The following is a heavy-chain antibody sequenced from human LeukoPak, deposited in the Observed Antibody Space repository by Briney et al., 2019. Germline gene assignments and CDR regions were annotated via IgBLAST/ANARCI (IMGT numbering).Heavy chain of an antibody. CDR2: ISSLSAI. V-gene: IGHV3-48*02. CDR3: VRDWSRGYFDY. D-gene: IGHD3-3*01. Sequence: GGSLRFSCAASGFSFSSYSMNWVRQAPGKGLQWVSYISSLSAIYYTDSVKGRFTISRDNAQNSLHLQMNSLRDEDTAVYYCVRDWSRGYFDYWGQGTLVTVSS. CDR1: GFSFSSYS. J-gene: IGHJ4*02.